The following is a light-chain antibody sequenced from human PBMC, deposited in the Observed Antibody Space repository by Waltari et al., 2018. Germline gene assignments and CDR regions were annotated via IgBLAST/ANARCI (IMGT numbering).Light chain of an antibody. J-gene: IGLJ2*01. CDR2: LNSDGSH. V-gene: IGLV4-69*01. Sequence: QLVLTQSPSASASLGASVKLTCTLSRGHSSHPIPWPQQQPEKGPRYLMRLNSDGSHTRGDGFPDRFSGSSSGAERYLTISSLQSEDEADYYCQTWATGIRVFGGGTKLTVL. CDR3: QTWATGIRV. CDR1: RGHSSHP.